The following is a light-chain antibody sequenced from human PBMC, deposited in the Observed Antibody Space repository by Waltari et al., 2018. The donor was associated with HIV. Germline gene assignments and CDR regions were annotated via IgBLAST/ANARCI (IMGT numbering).Light chain of an antibody. V-gene: IGKV1-39*01. CDR3: QQTYATPRT. CDR1: QNISTS. Sequence: DIQMTQSPSPLPAFVRDRVTITSRASQNISTSLNWYQHKPGKAPEVLIYGGASLQSGVPSRFSGSGSGTDFTLTISSLQPGDFVTYSCQQTYATPRTFGLGTRLEI. CDR2: GGA. J-gene: IGKJ5*01.